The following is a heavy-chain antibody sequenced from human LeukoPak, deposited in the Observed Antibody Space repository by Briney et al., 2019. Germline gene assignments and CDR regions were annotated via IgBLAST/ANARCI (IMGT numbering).Heavy chain of an antibody. J-gene: IGHJ3*02. CDR1: GYTLTELS. CDR2: FDPEDGDA. CDR3: TTRHSGSWFGAFDI. D-gene: IGHD1-26*01. Sequence: GASVKVSCKVSGYTLTELSIHWVRQAPGKGLEWMGGFDPEDGDAIYARSFQGRVTMTEDTSTDTPYMELRSLRSEDTAVYYCTTRHSGSWFGAFDIWGQGTMVTVSS. V-gene: IGHV1-24*01.